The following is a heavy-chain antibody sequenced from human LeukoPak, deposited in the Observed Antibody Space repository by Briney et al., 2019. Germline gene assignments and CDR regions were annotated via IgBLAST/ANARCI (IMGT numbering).Heavy chain of an antibody. CDR2: ISYDGSNK. V-gene: IGHV3-30-3*02. Sequence: GRSLRLSCAASGFTFSSYAMHWVRQAPGKGLEWVAVISYDGSNKYYADSVKGRFTISRDNSDNTLYLQMNSLRAEDTAVYYCAKYYGSTRVDYFDYWGQGTLVTVSS. J-gene: IGHJ4*02. D-gene: IGHD3-10*01. CDR1: GFTFSSYA. CDR3: AKYYGSTRVDYFDY.